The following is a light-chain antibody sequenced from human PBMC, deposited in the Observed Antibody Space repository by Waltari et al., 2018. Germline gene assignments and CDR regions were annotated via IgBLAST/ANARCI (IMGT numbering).Light chain of an antibody. CDR2: EVS. Sequence: QSALTQPPSASGSPGQSVPISCTGTSSAVGRYDYVPWYQQHPGKAPKLIIYEVSKRPSGVPDRFSGSKSGNTASLTISGLQAEDEADYVCSSYGGSDNLVFGGGTKVTVL. J-gene: IGLJ2*01. CDR3: SSYGGSDNLV. CDR1: SSAVGRYDY. V-gene: IGLV2-8*01.